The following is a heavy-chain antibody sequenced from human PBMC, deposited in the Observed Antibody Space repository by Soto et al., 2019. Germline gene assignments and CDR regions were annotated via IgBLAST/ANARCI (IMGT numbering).Heavy chain of an antibody. Sequence: QVQLQQWGAGLLKPSETLSLTCAVYGGSFSGYYWSWIRQPPGKGLEWIGEINHSGSTNDNPSLKSRVTISVDTSKNQFSLKLSSVTAADTAVYYCARARRAAGLDYWGQGTLVTVSS. CDR3: ARARRAAGLDY. CDR2: INHSGST. J-gene: IGHJ4*02. CDR1: GGSFSGYY. V-gene: IGHV4-34*01. D-gene: IGHD6-13*01.